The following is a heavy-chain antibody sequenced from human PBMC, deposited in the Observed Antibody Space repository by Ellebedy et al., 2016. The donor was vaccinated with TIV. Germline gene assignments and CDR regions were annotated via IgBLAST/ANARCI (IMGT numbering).Heavy chain of an antibody. CDR2: IRSSTNSI. J-gene: IGHJ4*02. Sequence: GESLKISXAASGFTFSTYSMNWVRPAPGKGLEWVAFIRSSTNSISYADSVKGRFTISRDDAENSLYLQMNSLRDEDTAVYYCARGGAGFDSMNRELSFDSWGQGTLVIVSS. V-gene: IGHV3-48*02. CDR3: ARGGAGFDSMNRELSFDS. D-gene: IGHD1-26*01. CDR1: GFTFSTYS.